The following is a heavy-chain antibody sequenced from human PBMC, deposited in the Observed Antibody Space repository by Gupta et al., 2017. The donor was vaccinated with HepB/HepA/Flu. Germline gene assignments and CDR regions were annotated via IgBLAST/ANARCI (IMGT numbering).Heavy chain of an antibody. CDR3: ARSPGDYYDSSGYIDY. Sequence: VQLVQSGAEVKKPGASLKISCKGSGYSFNNYWIAWVRQMPGKGLEGMGLIYPGGSDTTYRPSFKGQVTISADKSTSTAYLQWSSLKASDTAMYYGARSPGDYYDSSGYIDYWGQGTLVTVSS. J-gene: IGHJ4*02. CDR1: GYSFNNYW. CDR2: IYPGGSDT. V-gene: IGHV5-51*01. D-gene: IGHD3-22*01.